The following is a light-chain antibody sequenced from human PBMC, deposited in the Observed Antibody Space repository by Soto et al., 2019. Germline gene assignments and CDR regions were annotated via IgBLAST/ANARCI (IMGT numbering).Light chain of an antibody. CDR2: YDS. CDR3: QVWDIMTDNYV. J-gene: IGLJ1*01. V-gene: IGLV3-21*04. Sequence: SYELTQPPSVSVAPEKTATITWGGNNIGNKRVHWYRQKPGQSPVLLISYDSDRPSGIPERFPGSNTENTATLTISRVEAGDEADYYCQVWDIMTDNYVFGSGTKLTVL. CDR1: NIGNKR.